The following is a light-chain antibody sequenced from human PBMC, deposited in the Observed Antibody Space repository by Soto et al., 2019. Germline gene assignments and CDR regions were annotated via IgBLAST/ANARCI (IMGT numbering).Light chain of an antibody. V-gene: IGKV3-20*01. CDR2: GAS. Sequence: EIVLTQSPGTLSLSPGERATLSCRASQSVRSDYLAWYQQKPGQAPRLLIYGASSRATGIPDRFSGSGSGTDFTLTISRLEPEDFAVYYCQQYITFGGGTKVEIK. CDR3: QQYIT. J-gene: IGKJ4*01. CDR1: QSVRSDY.